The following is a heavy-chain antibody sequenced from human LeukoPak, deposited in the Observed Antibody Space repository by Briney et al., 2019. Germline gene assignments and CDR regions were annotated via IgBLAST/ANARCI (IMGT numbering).Heavy chain of an antibody. J-gene: IGHJ4*02. CDR1: GGTFSSYA. V-gene: IGHV3-23*01. D-gene: IGHD4-11*01. CDR2: TVGGGDGT. CDR3: AKLTTS. Sequence: SCKASGGTFSSYAISWVRQAPGKGLEWVAVTVGGGDGTYYADSVKGRFTISRDNSNNTLYLQMNSLRAEDTAVYYCAKLTTSWGQGTLVTVSS.